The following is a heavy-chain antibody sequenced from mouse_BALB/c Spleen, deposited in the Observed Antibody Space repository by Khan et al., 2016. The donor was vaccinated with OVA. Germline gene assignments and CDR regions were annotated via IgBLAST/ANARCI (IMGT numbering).Heavy chain of an antibody. Sequence: QVQLKESGAELAKPGASVKMSCKASGYTFVNYWILWVRQRPGQGLEWIGYINPSIAYTENNQNFKDKATLTADKSSSTAYMQLNSLTSEDSAVYFWGRRGLRWDFCYRGQGNTL. V-gene: IGHV1-7*01. D-gene: IGHD1-1*01. CDR2: INPSIAYT. J-gene: IGHJ2*01. CDR1: GYTFVNYW. CDR3: GRRGLRWDFCY.